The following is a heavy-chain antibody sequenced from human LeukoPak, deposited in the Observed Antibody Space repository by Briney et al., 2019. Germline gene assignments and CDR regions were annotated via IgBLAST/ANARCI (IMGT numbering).Heavy chain of an antibody. V-gene: IGHV3-23*01. CDR1: AFTFSSHA. Sequence: GGSLRLSCAASAFTFSSHAMSWVRQAPGKGLEWVSAISGSGGSTYYADSVKGRFTISRDNSKNTLYLQMNSLRAEDTAVYYCAKDRSVTYGSGSYLAPPDYWGQGTLVTVSS. CDR2: ISGSGGST. D-gene: IGHD3-10*01. J-gene: IGHJ4*02. CDR3: AKDRSVTYGSGSYLAPPDY.